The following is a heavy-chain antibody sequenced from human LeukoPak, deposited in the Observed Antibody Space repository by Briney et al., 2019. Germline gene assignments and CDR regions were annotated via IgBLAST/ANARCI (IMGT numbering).Heavy chain of an antibody. CDR2: ISSNGGST. CDR3: GRPLTLVGGFTFDVFDL. V-gene: IGHV3-64*01. D-gene: IGHD3-10*01. CDR1: GFTFSSHA. J-gene: IGHJ3*01. Sequence: GGSLRLSCAASGFTFSSHAMHWVRQAPGKGLEYVSAISSNGGSTYYANSVKGRFIVSRDNSKNTLYLQMGSLRAEDMAVYYCGRPLTLVGGFTFDVFDLGAKG.